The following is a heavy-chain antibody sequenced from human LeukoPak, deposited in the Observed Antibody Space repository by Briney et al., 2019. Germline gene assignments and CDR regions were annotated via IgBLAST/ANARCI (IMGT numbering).Heavy chain of an antibody. CDR2: INYSGST. CDR1: GGSISSGYY. V-gene: IGHV4-39*01. J-gene: IGHJ4*02. Sequence: SETLSLTCIVSGGSISSGYYWAWTRQPPGKGLDWIGNINYSGSTYYNPSLKSRVTISVDTSKKQFSLKLTSVTAADTAVYYCARRREGSSWTDYWGQGTLVTVSS. CDR3: ARRREGSSWTDY. D-gene: IGHD6-13*01.